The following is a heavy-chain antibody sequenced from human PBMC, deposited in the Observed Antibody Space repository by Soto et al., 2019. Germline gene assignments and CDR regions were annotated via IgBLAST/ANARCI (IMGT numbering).Heavy chain of an antibody. CDR2: ISSNGGST. J-gene: IGHJ6*02. Sequence: PGGSLRLSCSASGFTFSRNAMHWVRQAPGKGLEYVSVISSNGGSTYYADSVKGRFTISRDNSKNTLYLQMSSLIVEDTAVYYCVKGVRESYGMDVWGQGTTVTVSS. CDR3: VKGVRESYGMDV. D-gene: IGHD3-10*01. V-gene: IGHV3-64D*06. CDR1: GFTFSRNA.